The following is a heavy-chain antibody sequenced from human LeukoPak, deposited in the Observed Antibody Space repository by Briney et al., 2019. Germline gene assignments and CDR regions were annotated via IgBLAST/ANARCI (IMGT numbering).Heavy chain of an antibody. Sequence: GGSLRLSCAASGFTFSNYWMHWVRQAPGKGLVWVSRINSDGSTTSYADSVKGRFTISRDNAKNTLYLQMNSLRAEDTAVYYCAKDLASSFIFDYWGQGTLVTVSS. CDR1: GFTFSNYW. CDR2: INSDGSTT. J-gene: IGHJ4*02. CDR3: AKDLASSFIFDY. D-gene: IGHD1-26*01. V-gene: IGHV3-74*01.